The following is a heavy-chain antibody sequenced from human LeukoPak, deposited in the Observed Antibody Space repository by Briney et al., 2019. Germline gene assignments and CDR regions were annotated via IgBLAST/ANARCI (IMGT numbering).Heavy chain of an antibody. Sequence: GGSLRLSCAASGFTLSDYHMNWVRQAPGKGLEWLSSITTISHYIYYAGAVRGRFTISRDNAKNTLYLQMNSLRAEDTAVYYCARGYSSSYQIDYWGQGTLVTVSS. CDR2: ITTISHYI. CDR1: GFTLSDYH. J-gene: IGHJ4*02. CDR3: ARGYSSSYQIDY. D-gene: IGHD6-6*01. V-gene: IGHV3-21*01.